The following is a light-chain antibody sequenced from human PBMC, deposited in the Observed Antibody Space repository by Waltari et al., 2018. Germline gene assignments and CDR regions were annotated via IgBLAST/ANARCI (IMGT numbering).Light chain of an antibody. Sequence: DIQMTQYPSTLSASVGERVTLTCRASQNINTRLAWHQQKPGKAPKLLIYKASSLERGVPSRFSGSGSGTEFTLTISSLQPDDFATYYCLQYNGEPRTFGQGTKVEVK. J-gene: IGKJ1*01. CDR3: LQYNGEPRT. V-gene: IGKV1-5*03. CDR2: KAS. CDR1: QNINTR.